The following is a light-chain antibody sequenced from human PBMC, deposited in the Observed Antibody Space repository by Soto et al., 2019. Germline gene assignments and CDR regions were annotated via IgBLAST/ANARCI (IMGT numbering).Light chain of an antibody. V-gene: IGLV2-14*01. CDR3: SSYTSSPYV. J-gene: IGLJ1*01. CDR1: SSDVGGYNY. Sequence: QSVLTQPASVSGSPGQSITISCTGTSSDVGGYNYVSWYQQHPGKAPKLMIYEVSNRPSGVSNRFSGSKSGNTASLTISELQAEDEADYYCSSYTSSPYVFGTGTKVTVL. CDR2: EVS.